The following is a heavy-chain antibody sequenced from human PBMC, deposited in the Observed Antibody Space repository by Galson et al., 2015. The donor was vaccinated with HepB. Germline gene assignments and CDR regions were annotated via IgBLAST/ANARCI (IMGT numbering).Heavy chain of an antibody. CDR2: ISYDESNK. Sequence: SLRLSCAASGFTFNKLAMNWVRQAPGKGLEWVAVISYDESNKYYADSVKGRFTISRDNSKNTLYLQMSSLRPEDTAVYYCMHSGSFWTWGHFNYWGQGTLVTVSS. CDR1: GFTFNKLA. D-gene: IGHD6-13*01. V-gene: IGHV3-30-3*01. CDR3: MHSGSFWTWGHFNY. J-gene: IGHJ4*02.